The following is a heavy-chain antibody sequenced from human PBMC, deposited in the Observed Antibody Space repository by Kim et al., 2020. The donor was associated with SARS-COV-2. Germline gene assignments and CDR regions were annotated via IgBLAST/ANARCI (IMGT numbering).Heavy chain of an antibody. Sequence: ASVKVSCKASGYTFTSYYMHWVRQAPGQGLEWMGIINPSGGSTSYAQKFQGRVTMTRDTSTSTVYMELSSLRSEDTAVYYCARDPRLTIYYYYGMDVGGQGTTVTVSS. CDR3: ARDPRLTIYYYYGMDV. V-gene: IGHV1-46*01. D-gene: IGHD2-2*01. CDR1: GYTFTSYY. J-gene: IGHJ6*02. CDR2: INPSGGST.